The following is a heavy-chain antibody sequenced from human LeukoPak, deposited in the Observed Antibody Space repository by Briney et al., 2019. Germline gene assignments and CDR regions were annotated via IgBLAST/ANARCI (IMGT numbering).Heavy chain of an antibody. J-gene: IGHJ4*02. CDR2: IYSGGST. CDR3: ARDRRGYCSSTSCYQSFDY. Sequence: PGGSLRLSCAASGFTVSSNYMSWVRQAPGKGLEWVSVIYSGGSTYYADSVKGRFTISRDNSKNTLYLQMNSLRAEDTAVYSCARDRRGYCSSTSCYQSFDYWGQGTLVTVSS. V-gene: IGHV3-66*02. CDR1: GFTVSSNY. D-gene: IGHD2-2*01.